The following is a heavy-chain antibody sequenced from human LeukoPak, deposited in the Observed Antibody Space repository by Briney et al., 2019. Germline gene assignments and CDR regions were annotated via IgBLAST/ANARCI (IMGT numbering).Heavy chain of an antibody. D-gene: IGHD3-22*01. Sequence: ASVKVSCKASGYTFTSYGISWVRQAPGQGLEWMGWISAYNGNTNYAQKLQGRVTMTTDTSTSTAYMELRSLRSDDTAVYYCARAPTTMIVRDAFDIWGQGTMVTVSS. V-gene: IGHV1-18*01. CDR1: GYTFTSYG. CDR2: ISAYNGNT. J-gene: IGHJ3*02. CDR3: ARAPTTMIVRDAFDI.